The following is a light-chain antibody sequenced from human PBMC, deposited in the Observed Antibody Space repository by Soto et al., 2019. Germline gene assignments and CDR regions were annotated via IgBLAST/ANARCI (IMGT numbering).Light chain of an antibody. V-gene: IGKV3-11*01. CDR1: QSVSSY. CDR3: QQRSNWPPA. J-gene: IGKJ5*01. Sequence: EILFTQSPATLSLSPGERATLSCRASQSVSSYLAWYQQKPGQAHRLLIYDAYNRATGIQARFSGSGSGTDFTLTIRSLEPEDFAVYYCQQRSNWPPAFGQGTRLEIK. CDR2: DAY.